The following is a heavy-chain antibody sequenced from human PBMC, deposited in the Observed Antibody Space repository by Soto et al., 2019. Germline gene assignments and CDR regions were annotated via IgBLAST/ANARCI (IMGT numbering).Heavy chain of an antibody. V-gene: IGHV4-59*01. CDR2: VHDSWGS. CDR1: DGSSVGYD. J-gene: IGHJ6*02. D-gene: IGHD6-13*01. Sequence: SETLSLTSPVADGSSVGYDWSWIRQPPGKGLEWIGYVHDSWGSHYNPSLKSRVIMSLDTSKNQFFLKLTSMTAADTAVYYCASSNIAAAGFYYYGMDVWGRGTTVTVSS. CDR3: ASSNIAAAGFYYYGMDV.